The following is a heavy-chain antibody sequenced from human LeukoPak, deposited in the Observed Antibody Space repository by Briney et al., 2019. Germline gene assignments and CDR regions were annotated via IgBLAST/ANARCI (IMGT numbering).Heavy chain of an antibody. CDR2: IKSKTDGGTT. Sequence: GGSLRLSCAASGFTFSNAWMSWVRQAPGKGLEWVGRIKSKTDGGTTDYAAPVKGRFTISREDSKNTLYLQMNSLKTEDTAVYYCTTEYSGYAFLVHFDYWGQGPLVTVAS. CDR3: TTEYSGYAFLVHFDY. V-gene: IGHV3-15*01. J-gene: IGHJ4*02. D-gene: IGHD5-12*01. CDR1: GFTFSNAW.